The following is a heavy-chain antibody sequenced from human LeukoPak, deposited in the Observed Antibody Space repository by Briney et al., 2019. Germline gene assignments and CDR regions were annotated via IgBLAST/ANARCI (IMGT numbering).Heavy chain of an antibody. D-gene: IGHD3-3*01. CDR3: ARGTRFLGSGLRSTGFDP. CDR2: INHSGST. CDR1: GGSFSGYY. Sequence: SETLSLTCAVYGGSFSGYYWSWIRQPPGKGLEWIGEINHSGSTNYNPSLKSRVTISVDTSKNQFSLKLSSVTAADTAVYYCARGTRFLGSGLRSTGFDPWGQGTLVTVSS. J-gene: IGHJ5*02. V-gene: IGHV4-34*01.